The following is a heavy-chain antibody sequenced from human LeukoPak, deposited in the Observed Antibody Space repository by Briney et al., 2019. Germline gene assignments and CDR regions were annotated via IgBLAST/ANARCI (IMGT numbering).Heavy chain of an antibody. CDR1: GYSFTSYW. CDR3: ARVYGDYEYYFDY. V-gene: IGHV5-51*01. CDR2: IYPGDSDT. J-gene: IGHJ4*02. D-gene: IGHD4-17*01. Sequence: GESLKISCNGSGYSFTSYWIGWVRQMPGKGLEWMGIIYPGDSDTRDSPSFQCQVTISADKSLSTAYLQWSTLKASDTATYYCARVYGDYEYYFDYWGQGTLVTVSS.